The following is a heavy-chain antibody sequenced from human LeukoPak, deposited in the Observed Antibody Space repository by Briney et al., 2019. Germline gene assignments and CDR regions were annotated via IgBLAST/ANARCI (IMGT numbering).Heavy chain of an antibody. J-gene: IGHJ4*02. CDR3: ATDFHTSGFDF. Sequence: ASVKVSCKASGYTFTDYYMHWVRQAPGQGLEWMGWINPKSGGTNYERKFQDRVTMTRDTSISTAYMELSRLRSDDTAVYYCATDFHTSGFDFWGQGTLVTVSS. CDR2: INPKSGGT. CDR1: GYTFTDYY. D-gene: IGHD3-22*01. V-gene: IGHV1-2*02.